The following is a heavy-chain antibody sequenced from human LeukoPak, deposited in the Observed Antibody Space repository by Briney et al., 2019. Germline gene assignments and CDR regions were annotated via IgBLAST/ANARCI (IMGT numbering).Heavy chain of an antibody. J-gene: IGHJ5*02. CDR1: GYTFTSYA. D-gene: IGHD6-13*01. CDR3: ARNRIAAGGFDP. CDR2: INAGNGNT. V-gene: IGHV1-3*01. Sequence: ASVKVSCKASGYTFTSYAMHWVRQAPGQRLEWMGWINAGNGNTEYSQKLQGRVTITRDTSASTAYMELSSLRSEDTAVYYCARNRIAAGGFDPWGQGTLVTVSS.